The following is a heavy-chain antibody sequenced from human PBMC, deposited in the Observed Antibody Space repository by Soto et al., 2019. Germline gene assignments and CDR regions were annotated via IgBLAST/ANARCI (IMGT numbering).Heavy chain of an antibody. Sequence: PSETLSLTCAVYGGSFSGYYWSWIRQPPGKGLEWIGEINHSGSTNYNPSLKSRVTISVDTSKNQFSLKLSSVTAADTAVYYCARGMTIVVVVAATISSPTFDYWGQGTLVTVSS. CDR3: ARGMTIVVVVAATISSPTFDY. D-gene: IGHD2-15*01. CDR2: INHSGST. V-gene: IGHV4-34*01. CDR1: GGSFSGYY. J-gene: IGHJ4*02.